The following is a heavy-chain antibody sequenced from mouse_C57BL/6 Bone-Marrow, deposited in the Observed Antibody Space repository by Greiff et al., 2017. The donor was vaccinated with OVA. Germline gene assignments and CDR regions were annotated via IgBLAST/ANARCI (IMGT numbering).Heavy chain of an antibody. J-gene: IGHJ2*01. CDR1: GYSITSGYY. CDR2: ISYDGSN. V-gene: IGHV3-6*01. CDR3: ARGLGQRFYFDY. Sequence: VQLQQSGPGLVKPSQSLSLTCSVTGYSITSGYYWNWIRQFPGNKLEWMGYISYDGSNNYNPSLKNRISITRDTSKNQFFLKLNSVTTEDTATYYCARGLGQRFYFDYWGQGTTLTVSS. D-gene: IGHD4-1*01.